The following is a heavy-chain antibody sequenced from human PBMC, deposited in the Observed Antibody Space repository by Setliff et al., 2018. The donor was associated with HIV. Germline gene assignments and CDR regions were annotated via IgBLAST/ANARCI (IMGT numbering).Heavy chain of an antibody. CDR2: IYHGGNT. V-gene: IGHV4-39*07. D-gene: IGHD4-17*01. CDR3: ARDIWAYGLMGS. Sequence: SETLSLTCTVYGGFIKNSNYYWGWIRQAPGKGLEWIGNIYHGGNTHYNPSLESRVTISADESKNQFSLKLTSVTAADTAVYYCARDIWAYGLMGSWGQGTLVTVSS. J-gene: IGHJ5*02. CDR1: GGFIKNSNYY.